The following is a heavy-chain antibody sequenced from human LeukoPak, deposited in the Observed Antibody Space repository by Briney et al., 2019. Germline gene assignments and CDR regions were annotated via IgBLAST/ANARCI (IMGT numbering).Heavy chain of an antibody. CDR1: GFTFSSYG. CDR3: AKDLKFFDY. J-gene: IGHJ4*02. CDR2: IRYDGSNE. V-gene: IGHV3-30*02. Sequence: GGSLGLSCAASGFTFSSYGMHWVRQAPGEGLEWVAFIRYDGSNEYYVDSVKGRFTISRDNSKNTLYLQMNSLRTEDTAVYYCAKDLKFFDYWGQGTLVTVSS.